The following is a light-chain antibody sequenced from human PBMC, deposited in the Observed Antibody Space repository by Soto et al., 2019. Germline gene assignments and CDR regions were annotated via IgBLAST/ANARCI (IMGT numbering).Light chain of an antibody. CDR2: AAS. CDR3: QEYENTPGT. Sequence: EIVLTQSPATLSLSPGERATLSCRASQSVSRYLAWYQQRPGQAPRLLIYAASSRAAGIPDRFSGSGSGTDFTLDISRLEPEDFAVYYCQEYENTPGTFGRGTRLEIK. CDR1: QSVSRY. J-gene: IGKJ5*01. V-gene: IGKV3-20*01.